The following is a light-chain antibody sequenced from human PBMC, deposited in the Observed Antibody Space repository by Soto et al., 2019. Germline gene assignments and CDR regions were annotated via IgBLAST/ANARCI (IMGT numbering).Light chain of an antibody. J-gene: IGLJ3*02. CDR3: AAWDDTLNGLV. V-gene: IGLV1-44*01. CDR1: TSNIGSNI. CDR2: NNN. Sequence: QSVLTQPPSASGTPGQRISISCSGRTSNIGSNIVAWYQHLPGTAPKLLIYNNNQRPSGVPDRFFGSKSGSSASLAISGLQPDDESHYYCAAWDDTLNGLVFGGGTKLPVL.